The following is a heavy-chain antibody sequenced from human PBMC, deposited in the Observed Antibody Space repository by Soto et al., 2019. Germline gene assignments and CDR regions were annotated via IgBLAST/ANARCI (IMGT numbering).Heavy chain of an antibody. J-gene: IGHJ4*02. D-gene: IGHD6-19*01. CDR2: ISSGGDYI. V-gene: IGHV3-21*01. CDR3: AGDGSGWYRDC. CDR1: GFTFGFSS. Sequence: EVQLVDSGGGLVKPGGSLRLSCAASGFTFGFSSMNWVRQAPGKGLEWVSSISSGGDYIYYADSVKGRFTVSRDNAKKALYLQMNSPRAEDTVVYYCAGDGSGWYRDCWGQGTLVTVSS.